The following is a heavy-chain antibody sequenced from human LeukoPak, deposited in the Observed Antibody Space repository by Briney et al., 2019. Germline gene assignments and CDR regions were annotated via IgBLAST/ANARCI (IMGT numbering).Heavy chain of an antibody. CDR3: ARARGVAARPGAPYYYYYGMDV. CDR1: GGSISSGSYY. J-gene: IGHJ6*02. CDR2: IYTSGST. V-gene: IGHV4-61*02. D-gene: IGHD6-6*01. Sequence: SQTLSLTCTVSGGSISSGSYYWSWLRQPAGKGLEWIGRIYTSGSTNYNPSLKSRVTISVDTSKSQFSLKLSSVTAADTAVYYCARARGVAARPGAPYYYYYGMDVGGQGTTVTVSS.